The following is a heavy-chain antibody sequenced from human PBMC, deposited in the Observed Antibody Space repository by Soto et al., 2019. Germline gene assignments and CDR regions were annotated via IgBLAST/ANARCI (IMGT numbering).Heavy chain of an antibody. D-gene: IGHD6-19*01. J-gene: IGHJ4*02. CDR3: ARANSSGWSNY. Sequence: QVQLQESGPGLVKPSQTLSLTCTVSGGSISSGGYYWSWIRQHPGKGLEWIGYIYYSGSTYYNPSPKGRVNKTVDTSKNQFSPKLSFVTAGDPAVYYCARANSSGWSNYWGQGTLVTVSS. CDR2: IYYSGST. V-gene: IGHV4-31*03. CDR1: GGSISSGGYY.